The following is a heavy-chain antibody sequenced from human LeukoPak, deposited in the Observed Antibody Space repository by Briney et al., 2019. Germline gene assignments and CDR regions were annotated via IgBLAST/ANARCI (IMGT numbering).Heavy chain of an antibody. CDR1: GGTFSNYA. CDR2: IIPIFGTA. V-gene: IGHV1-69*01. CDR3: ARGPQGGYNYNWFDP. J-gene: IGHJ5*02. D-gene: IGHD5-24*01. Sequence: SVKVSCKASGGTFSNYAITWVRQAPGQGLEWMGGIIPIFGTANYAQKFQGRVTITADESTTTVYMEMSRLRSEDTAVYYCARGPQGGYNYNWFDPWGLGTLVTVSS.